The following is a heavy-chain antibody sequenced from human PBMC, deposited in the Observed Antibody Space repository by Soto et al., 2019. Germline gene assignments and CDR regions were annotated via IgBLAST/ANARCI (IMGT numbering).Heavy chain of an antibody. CDR1: GYTFTSYA. CDR3: AREHYYGSGSYSSYYYYGMDV. V-gene: IGHV1-3*01. J-gene: IGHJ6*02. D-gene: IGHD3-10*01. Sequence: ASVKVSCKASGYTFTSYAMHWVRQAPGQRLEWMGWINAGNGNTKYSQKFQGRVTITRDTSASTAYMELSSLRSEDTAVYYCAREHYYGSGSYSSYYYYGMDVWGQGTTVT. CDR2: INAGNGNT.